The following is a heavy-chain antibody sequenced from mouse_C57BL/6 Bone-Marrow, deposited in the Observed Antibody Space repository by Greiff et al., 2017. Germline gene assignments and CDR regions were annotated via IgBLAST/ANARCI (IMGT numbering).Heavy chain of an antibody. V-gene: IGHV1-74*01. J-gene: IGHJ1*03. CDR3: AIRGTTVVAHWYFDV. Sequence: QVQLQQPGAELVKPGASVKVSCKASGYTFTSYWMHWVKQRPGQGLEWIGRIHPSDSDTNYNQKFKGKDTLTVDKSSSTAYMQLSSLTSEDSAVYYCAIRGTTVVAHWYFDVWGTGTTVTVSS. CDR1: GYTFTSYW. D-gene: IGHD1-1*01. CDR2: IHPSDSDT.